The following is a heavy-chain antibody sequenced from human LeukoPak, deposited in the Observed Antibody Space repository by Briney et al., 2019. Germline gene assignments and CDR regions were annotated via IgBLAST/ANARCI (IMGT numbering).Heavy chain of an antibody. CDR1: GGSINSYY. CDR2: ISYSGST. Sequence: PSETLSLTCTVSGGSINSYYWSWIRQPPGKGLECIGYISYSGSTNYNPSLKSRVTISVDTSKNQFSLKLSSVTAADTAVYYCARIIHYYGSGVWYFDLWGRGTLVTVSS. CDR3: ARIIHYYGSGVWYFDL. J-gene: IGHJ2*01. D-gene: IGHD3-10*01. V-gene: IGHV4-59*08.